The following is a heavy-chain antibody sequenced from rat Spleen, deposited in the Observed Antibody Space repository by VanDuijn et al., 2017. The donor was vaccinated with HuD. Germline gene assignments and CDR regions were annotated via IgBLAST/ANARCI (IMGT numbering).Heavy chain of an antibody. J-gene: IGHJ2*01. CDR3: AREGIYYSGDFDY. D-gene: IGHD1-1*01. Sequence: VQLVESGGGLVQPGRSLKLSCAASGFTFSNYGMAWVYQAPTKGLEWMGVIWRNGNTDYNSALKSRLSISWDTSKSQVFLKMNSLQTEDIGTYYCAREGIYYSGDFDYWGQGVMVTVSS. CDR1: GFTFSNYG. V-gene: IGHV2-52*01. CDR2: IWRNGNT.